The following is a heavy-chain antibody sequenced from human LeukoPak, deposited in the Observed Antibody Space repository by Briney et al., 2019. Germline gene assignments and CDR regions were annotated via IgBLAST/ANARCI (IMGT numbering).Heavy chain of an antibody. CDR3: ARYHTALNY. J-gene: IGHJ4*02. CDR1: GFTFHDYD. Sequence: PGGSLRLSCAASGFTFHDYDMSWVRQSPGKGLEWVSVLYSGGSTYYADSVKGRFTISRDNSKSTLYLQMNNLRVEDTAVYYCARYHTALNYWGQGTLVTASS. CDR2: LYSGGST. V-gene: IGHV3-53*01. D-gene: IGHD5-18*01.